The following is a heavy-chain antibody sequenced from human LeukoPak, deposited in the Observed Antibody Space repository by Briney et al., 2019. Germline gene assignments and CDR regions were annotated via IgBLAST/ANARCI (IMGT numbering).Heavy chain of an antibody. CDR1: GFSFTSTW. CDR3: ATEGGSGSYYGDDAFDM. CDR2: VKSKADDGTT. V-gene: IGHV3-15*01. Sequence: GGSLRLSCEASGFSFTSTWMSWVRQAPGKGLEWVGRVKSKADDGTTDYAAPVQGGFTISRDDSKNTLSLQMNSLKTEDTAVYYCATEGGSGSYYGDDAFDMWGQGTMVTVSS. J-gene: IGHJ3*02. D-gene: IGHD3-10*01.